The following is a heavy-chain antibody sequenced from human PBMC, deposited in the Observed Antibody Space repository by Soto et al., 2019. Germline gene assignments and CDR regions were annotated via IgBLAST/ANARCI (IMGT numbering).Heavy chain of an antibody. CDR2: IYYSGST. CDR3: ARDVGSSHGPGNHHYFEY. Sequence: SETLSLTCTVSGGSVSSGSYYWSWIRQPPGKGLEWIGYIYYSGSTNYNPSLKSRATISLDTSRNQFFLNLNSVTAADTAVYYCARDVGSSHGPGNHHYFEYWGQGTLVTVSS. CDR1: GGSVSSGSYY. J-gene: IGHJ4*02. V-gene: IGHV4-61*01. D-gene: IGHD2-2*01.